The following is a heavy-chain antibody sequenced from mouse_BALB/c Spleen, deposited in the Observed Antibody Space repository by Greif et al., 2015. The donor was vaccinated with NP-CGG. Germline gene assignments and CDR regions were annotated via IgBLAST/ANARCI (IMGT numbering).Heavy chain of an antibody. CDR2: IYPSDSYT. CDR3: TRRGTARATLAMDY. Sequence: VQLQQSGAELVRPGASVKLSCKASGYTFTSYWINWVKQRPGQGLEWIGNIYPSDSYTNYNQKFKDKATLTVDKSSSAAYMQLSSPTSEDSAVYYCTRRGTARATLAMDYWGQGTSVTVSS. J-gene: IGHJ4*01. CDR1: GYTFTSYW. V-gene: IGHV1-69*02. D-gene: IGHD3-2*01.